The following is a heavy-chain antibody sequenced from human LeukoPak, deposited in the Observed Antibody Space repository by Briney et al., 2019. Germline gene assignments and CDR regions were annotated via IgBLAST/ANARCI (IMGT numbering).Heavy chain of an antibody. D-gene: IGHD2-15*01. CDR1: GFTFDDYA. V-gene: IGHV3-9*01. J-gene: IGHJ1*01. Sequence: GRSLRLSCAASGFTFDDYAMHWVRQAPGKGLEWVSGISWNSGSIGYADSVKGRFTISRDTAKSSLYLQMISLRADDTAFYYCAKDMGGLVAANGYFHHWGQGTLVTVSS. CDR3: AKDMGGLVAANGYFHH. CDR2: ISWNSGSI.